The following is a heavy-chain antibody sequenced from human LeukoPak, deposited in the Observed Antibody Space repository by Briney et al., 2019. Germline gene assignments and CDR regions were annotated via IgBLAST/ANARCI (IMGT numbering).Heavy chain of an antibody. CDR1: GYSFTGYY. Sequence: ASVKVSCKASGYSFTGYYMHWVRQAPGQGLEWMGWINPNSGGTNYAQKFQGRVTMTRDTSISTAYMELSRLRSDDTAVYYCARGQALLWFGEFPNSFDPWGQGTLVTVSS. V-gene: IGHV1-2*02. D-gene: IGHD3-10*01. CDR2: INPNSGGT. CDR3: ARGQALLWFGEFPNSFDP. J-gene: IGHJ5*02.